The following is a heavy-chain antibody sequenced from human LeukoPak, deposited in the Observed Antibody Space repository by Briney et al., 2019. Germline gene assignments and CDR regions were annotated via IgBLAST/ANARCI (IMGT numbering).Heavy chain of an antibody. CDR3: ARVSPARGPGSVIDY. CDR2: IYYSGST. D-gene: IGHD3-10*01. CDR1: GGSVSSGSYY. V-gene: IGHV4-61*01. Sequence: SETLSLTCTVSGGSVSSGSYYWSWIRQPPGKGLEWIGYIYYSGSTNYNPSLKSRVTLSVDTSKNQFSLKLSSVTAADTAVYYCARVSPARGPGSVIDYWGQGTLVTVSS. J-gene: IGHJ4*02.